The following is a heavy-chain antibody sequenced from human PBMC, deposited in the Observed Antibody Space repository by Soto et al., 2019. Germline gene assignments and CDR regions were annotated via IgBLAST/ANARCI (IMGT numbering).Heavy chain of an antibody. CDR2: ISGSGGST. V-gene: IGHV3-23*01. CDR3: AKEARECSSATCYVVF. J-gene: IGHJ4*02. CDR1: GFTFSDYA. D-gene: IGHD2-2*01. Sequence: PGGSLRLSCAASGFTFSDYALSWVRQGPGKGLEWVSHISGSGGSTFYSDSVSGRFTISRDNSRNTLYLQTNSLRAEDTAVYYCAKEARECSSATCYVVFWGQGTPVAVSS.